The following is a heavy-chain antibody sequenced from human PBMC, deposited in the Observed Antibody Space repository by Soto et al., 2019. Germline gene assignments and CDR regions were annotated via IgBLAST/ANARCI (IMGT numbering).Heavy chain of an antibody. Sequence: GESLKISCKGSGYSFTSYWIGWVRQMPGKGLEWMGIIYPGDSDTRYSPSFQGQVTISADKSISTAYLQWSSLRASDTAMYYCARHSVPPTVDNPYNWFDPWGQGTLVTVSS. CDR2: IYPGDSDT. J-gene: IGHJ5*02. D-gene: IGHD4-17*01. CDR3: ARHSVPPTVDNPYNWFDP. CDR1: GYSFTSYW. V-gene: IGHV5-51*01.